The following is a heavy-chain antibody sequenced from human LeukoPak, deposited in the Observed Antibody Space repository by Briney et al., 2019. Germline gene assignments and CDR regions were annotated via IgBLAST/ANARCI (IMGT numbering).Heavy chain of an antibody. CDR3: ARLSHRDAFDI. CDR1: GGSFSDYD. V-gene: IGHV4-34*01. J-gene: IGHJ3*02. Sequence: SETLSLTCAVYGGSFSDYDWSWIRQPPGKGLEWIGEINQSGSTNCAPSLKSRVSMSIDTSKSQFSLNLRSVTAADTAVYYCARLSHRDAFDIWGQGTMVTVSS. CDR2: INQSGST.